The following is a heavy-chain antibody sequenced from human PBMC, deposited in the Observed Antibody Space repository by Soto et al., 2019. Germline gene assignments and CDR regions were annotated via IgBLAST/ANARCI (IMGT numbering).Heavy chain of an antibody. J-gene: IGHJ4*02. CDR2: ISYDGSNE. CDR3: AKDKASAGTFDFDH. CDR1: GFTFRSYG. Sequence: QVQLVESGGGVVQPGRSLRLSCAASGFTFRSYGMHWVRQAPGKGLEWVAVISYDGSNENYADSVNGRFTISRDNSKNTLYLQVNSLRTEDTAVYYCAKDKASAGTFDFDHWGQGTLLIVSP. V-gene: IGHV3-30*18. D-gene: IGHD6-13*01.